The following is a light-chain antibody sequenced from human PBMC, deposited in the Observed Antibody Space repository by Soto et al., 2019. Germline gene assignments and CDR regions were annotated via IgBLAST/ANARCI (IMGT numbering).Light chain of an antibody. V-gene: IGLV1-44*01. CDR1: TSNIGHNT. CDR2: STN. J-gene: IGLJ3*02. Sequence: QSVVTQPPSVSGTPGQRVTISCSGSTSNIGHNTVNWYQQLPGTAPKLLIYSTNQRPSEVPDRFSGSKSGASASLAISGLESEDEADYYCATWDDGLHGWVFGGGTKLTVL. CDR3: ATWDDGLHGWV.